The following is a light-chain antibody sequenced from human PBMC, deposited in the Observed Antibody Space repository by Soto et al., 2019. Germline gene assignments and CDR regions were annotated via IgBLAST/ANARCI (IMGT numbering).Light chain of an antibody. J-gene: IGLJ1*01. CDR1: SSDVGSYNR. V-gene: IGLV2-18*02. Sequence: QSALTQPPSVSGSPGQSVTISCTGTSSDVGSYNRVSWYQQPPGTAPKLMIYEVSNRPSGVPDRFSGSKSGNTASLAISGLQAEDEADYYCSSYTSTNNYVFGTGTQLTVL. CDR3: SSYTSTNNYV. CDR2: EVS.